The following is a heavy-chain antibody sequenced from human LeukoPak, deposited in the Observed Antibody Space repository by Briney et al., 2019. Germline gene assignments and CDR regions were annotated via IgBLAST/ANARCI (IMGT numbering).Heavy chain of an antibody. D-gene: IGHD3-10*02. J-gene: IGHJ6*04. V-gene: IGHV3-7*01. CDR2: IKSDGSEK. Sequence: GGSLRLSCAASGMTFSSHWMSWVRQAPGKGLEWVANIKSDGSEKYYLDSVKGRFTISGDNAKNSLYLQMNSLRAEDTAVYYCAELGITMIGGVWGKGTTVTISS. CDR1: GMTFSSHW. CDR3: AELGITMIGGV.